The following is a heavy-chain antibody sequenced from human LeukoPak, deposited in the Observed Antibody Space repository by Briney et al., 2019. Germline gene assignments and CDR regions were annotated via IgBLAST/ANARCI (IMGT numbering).Heavy chain of an antibody. D-gene: IGHD3-10*01. CDR1: GYTFTGYY. V-gene: IGHV1-2*02. J-gene: IGHJ4*02. CDR2: INPNSGGT. CDR3: ARDPRGSYYSDY. Sequence: GASVKVSCKASGYTFTGYYMHWVRQAPGQGLDWMGWINPNSGGTNYAQKFQGRVTMTRDTSISTAYMELSRLRFDDTAVYYCARDPRGSYYSDYWGQGSLVTVSS.